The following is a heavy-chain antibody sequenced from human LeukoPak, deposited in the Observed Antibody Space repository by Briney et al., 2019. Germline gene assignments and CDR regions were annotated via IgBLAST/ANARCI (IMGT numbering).Heavy chain of an antibody. V-gene: IGHV1-2*02. J-gene: IGHJ4*02. CDR3: AREGAPQLSSYFDH. CDR2: INPNTGGT. Sequence: ASVKVSCKASGYTFTAYYILWVRQAPGQGLEWMGVINPNTGGTNFAQRFEGRVTMTRDTSINTAYMELSSLTSDDTAMYYCAREGAPQLSSYFDHWGQGTLVTVSS. D-gene: IGHD1-1*01. CDR1: GYTFTAYY.